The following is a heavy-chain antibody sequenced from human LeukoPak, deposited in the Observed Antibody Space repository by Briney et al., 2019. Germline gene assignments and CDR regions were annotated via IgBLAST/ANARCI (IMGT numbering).Heavy chain of an antibody. D-gene: IGHD2-2*01. J-gene: IGHJ6*03. CDR2: INHSGST. CDR3: ARVHSYCSSTSCYAHLYYYYYYMDV. CDR1: GGSFSGYY. V-gene: IGHV4-34*01. Sequence: SGTLSLTCAVYGGSFSGYYWSWIRQPPGKGLEWIGEINHSGSTNYNPSLKSRVTISVDTSKNQFSLKLSSVTAADTAVYYCARVHSYCSSTSCYAHLYYYYYYMDVWGKGTTVTVSS.